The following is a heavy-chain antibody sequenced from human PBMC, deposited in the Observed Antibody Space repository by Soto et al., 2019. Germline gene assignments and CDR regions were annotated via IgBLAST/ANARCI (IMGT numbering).Heavy chain of an antibody. D-gene: IGHD3-3*01. Sequence: QVQLVQSGAEVKKPGSSVKVSCKASGGTFGNSAINWVRQAPGQGLEWLGGFIPVFRTLTYAQKFQGRVTITADGSTSTAYMALGSLTSEDTAVYYCATGVIWIGYFTVDYWGQGTLVTVSS. CDR2: FIPVFRTL. CDR1: GGTFGNSA. CDR3: ATGVIWIGYFTVDY. V-gene: IGHV1-69*01. J-gene: IGHJ4*02.